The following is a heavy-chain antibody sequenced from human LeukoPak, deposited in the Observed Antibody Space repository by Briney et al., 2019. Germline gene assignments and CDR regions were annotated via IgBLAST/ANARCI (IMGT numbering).Heavy chain of an antibody. CDR1: GYTSTGYY. CDR2: INPNSGGT. V-gene: IGHV1-2*06. CDR3: ARSPSPGGGSSRY. J-gene: IGHJ4*02. Sequence: ASVKVSCKASGYTSTGYYMHWVRQAPGQGLEWMGRINPNSGGTNYAQKFQGRVTMTRDTSISTAYMELSRLRSDDTAVYYCARSPSPGGGSSRYWGQGTLVTVSS. D-gene: IGHD6-6*01.